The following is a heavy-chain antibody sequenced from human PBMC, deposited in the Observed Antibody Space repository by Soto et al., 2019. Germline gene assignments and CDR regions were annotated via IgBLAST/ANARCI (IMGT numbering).Heavy chain of an antibody. J-gene: IGHJ6*02. CDR3: ARASRRVRGVTLYGMDV. D-gene: IGHD3-10*01. Sequence: PSETLSLTCTVSGGSISSGDYYWSWIRQPPGKGLEWIGYIYYSGSTYYNPSLKSRVTISVDTSKNQFSLKLSSVTAADTAVYYCARASRRVRGVTLYGMDVWGQGT. V-gene: IGHV4-30-4*01. CDR2: IYYSGST. CDR1: GGSISSGDYY.